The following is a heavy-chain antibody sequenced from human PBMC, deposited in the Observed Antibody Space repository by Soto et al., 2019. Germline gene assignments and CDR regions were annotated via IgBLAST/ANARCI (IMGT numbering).Heavy chain of an antibody. CDR1: GFTFSSYE. V-gene: IGHV3-48*03. D-gene: IGHD3-10*01. Sequence: EVQLVESGGGLVQPGGSLRLSCAASGFTFSSYEMNWVRQAPGKGLEWVSYISSSGSTIYYADSVKGRFTISRDNAKNSLYLQMNSLRAEDTAVYYCARVNMGSGLYYFDYWGQGTLVTVSS. CDR2: ISSSGSTI. CDR3: ARVNMGSGLYYFDY. J-gene: IGHJ4*02.